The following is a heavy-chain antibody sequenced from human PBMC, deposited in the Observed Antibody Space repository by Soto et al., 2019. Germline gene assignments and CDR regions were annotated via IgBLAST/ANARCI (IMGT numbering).Heavy chain of an antibody. V-gene: IGHV6-1*01. CDR1: GDSVSSNSAA. CDR2: TYYRSKWYN. Sequence: SQTLSLTCAISGDSVSSNSAAWNWIRQSPSRGLEWLGRTYYRSKWYNDYAVSVKSRITINPDTSKNQFSLQLNSVTPEDTAVYYCARGGYCSCTSCYWGSGMDVWGQGTTVTVSS. J-gene: IGHJ6*02. CDR3: ARGGYCSCTSCYWGSGMDV. D-gene: IGHD2-2*01.